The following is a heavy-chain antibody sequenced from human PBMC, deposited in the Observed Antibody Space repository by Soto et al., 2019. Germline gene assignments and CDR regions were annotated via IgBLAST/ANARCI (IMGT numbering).Heavy chain of an antibody. D-gene: IGHD2-2*01. V-gene: IGHV3-33*01. CDR2: IWYDGSNK. J-gene: IGHJ6*02. Sequence: GGSLRLSCAASGFTFSSYGMHWVRQAPGKGLEWVAVIWYDGSNKYYADSVEGRFTISRDNSKNTLYLQMNSLRAEDTAVYYCARDYTVVVPAATEHIYYYYGMDVWGQGTTVTVSS. CDR3: ARDYTVVVPAATEHIYYYYGMDV. CDR1: GFTFSSYG.